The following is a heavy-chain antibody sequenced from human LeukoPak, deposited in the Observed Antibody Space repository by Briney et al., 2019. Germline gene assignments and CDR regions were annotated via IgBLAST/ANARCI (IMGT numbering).Heavy chain of an antibody. CDR1: GYTFTAYY. Sequence: ASVKVSCKASGYTFTAYYMHWVRQAPGQGLEWMGWINPNSGGTNYAQKFQGRVTMTRYTSISTAYMELSRLRSDDTAVYYCARDDGSAQIDYWGQGTLVTVSS. J-gene: IGHJ4*02. D-gene: IGHD6-25*01. CDR2: INPNSGGT. CDR3: ARDDGSAQIDY. V-gene: IGHV1-2*02.